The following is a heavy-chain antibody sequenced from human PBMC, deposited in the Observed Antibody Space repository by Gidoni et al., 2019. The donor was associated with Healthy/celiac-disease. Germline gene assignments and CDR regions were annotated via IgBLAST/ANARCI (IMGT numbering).Heavy chain of an antibody. J-gene: IGHJ4*02. V-gene: IGHV3-7*01. CDR1: GFTFSSCW. CDR2: IKQDGSEK. Sequence: EVQLVESGGGLVQPGGSLRLSCAASGFTFSSCWMSWVRQAPGKGLEWVATIKQDGSEKYYVDSVKGRFTISRDNAKNSLYLQMNSLRAEDTAVYYCARDHRGDLDYWGQGTLVTVSS. CDR3: ARDHRGDLDY.